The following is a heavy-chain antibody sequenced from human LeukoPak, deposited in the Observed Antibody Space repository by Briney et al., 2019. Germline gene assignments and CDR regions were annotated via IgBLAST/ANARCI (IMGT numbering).Heavy chain of an antibody. D-gene: IGHD5-12*01. CDR3: ARYIVATTKSEHYYYGMDV. J-gene: IGHJ6*02. CDR2: INPSGGST. CDR1: GYTFTSYY. Sequence: GASVTVSCKASGYTFTSYYMHWVRQAPGQGLEWMGIINPSGGSTSYAQKFQGRVTITRDTSASTAYMELSSLRSEDTAVYYCARYIVATTKSEHYYYGMDVWGQGTTVTVSS. V-gene: IGHV1-46*01.